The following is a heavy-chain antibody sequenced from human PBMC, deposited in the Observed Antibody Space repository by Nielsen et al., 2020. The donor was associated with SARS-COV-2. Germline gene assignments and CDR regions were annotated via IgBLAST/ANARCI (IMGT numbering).Heavy chain of an antibody. CDR3: ARDLPHDYGDDY. Sequence: GGSLRLSCAASGFTFSSYAMSWVRQAPGKGLEWVSGISSSGGSTYPVKGRFTISRDNSKNTLYLQMNSLRAEDTAVYYCARDLPHDYGDDYWGQGTLVTVSS. CDR1: GFTFSSYA. D-gene: IGHD4-17*01. V-gene: IGHV3-23*01. J-gene: IGHJ4*02. CDR2: ISSSGGST.